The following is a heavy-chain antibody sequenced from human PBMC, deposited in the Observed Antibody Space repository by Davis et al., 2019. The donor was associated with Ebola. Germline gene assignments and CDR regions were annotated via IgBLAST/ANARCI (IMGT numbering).Heavy chain of an antibody. CDR1: GYSFTSYW. J-gene: IGHJ4*02. Sequence: KVSCKGSGYSFTSYWISWVRQMPGKGLEWMGRIDPSDSYTNYSPSFQGHVTISADKSISTAYLQWSSLKALDTAMYYCARRYYSSSWPNDYWGQGTLVTVSS. CDR3: ARRYYSSSWPNDY. CDR2: IDPSDSYT. V-gene: IGHV5-10-1*01. D-gene: IGHD6-13*01.